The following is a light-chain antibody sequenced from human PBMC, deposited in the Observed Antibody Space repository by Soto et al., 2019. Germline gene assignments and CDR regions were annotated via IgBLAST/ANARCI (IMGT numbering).Light chain of an antibody. CDR1: GSDVGAYNP. V-gene: IGLV2-23*02. Sequence: QSMLTQPASVSGSPGQWITISRAGTGSDVGAYNPVSWYQQHPGKAPKLLICEVNTRPSGISNRLSDSKSGYTASLTLSELQAEDEADYFCFSYAGIVAYVFGSGNKFTDL. CDR2: EVN. CDR3: FSYAGIVAYV. J-gene: IGLJ1*01.